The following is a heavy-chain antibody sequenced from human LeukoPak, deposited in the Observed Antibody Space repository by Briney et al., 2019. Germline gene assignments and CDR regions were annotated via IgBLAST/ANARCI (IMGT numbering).Heavy chain of an antibody. V-gene: IGHV3-9*01. Sequence: PGRSLRLSCAASGFTFDDYAMHWVRQVPGKGLEWVSGISWSSGSIGYADSVKGRFTISRDNAKNSLYLQMNSLRAEDTAVYYCARDMAYDFWSGYYLDAFDIWGQGTMVTVSS. CDR1: GFTFDDYA. D-gene: IGHD3-3*01. J-gene: IGHJ3*02. CDR3: ARDMAYDFWSGYYLDAFDI. CDR2: ISWSSGSI.